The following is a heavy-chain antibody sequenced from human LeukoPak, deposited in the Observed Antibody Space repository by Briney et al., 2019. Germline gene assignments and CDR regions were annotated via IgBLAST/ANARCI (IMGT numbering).Heavy chain of an antibody. CDR1: GGSISGSH. V-gene: IGHV4-59*01. CDR2: VYYSGST. Sequence: SSETLSLTCTVSGGSISGSHWSWIRQPPGKGLEWIGHVYYSGSTNYNPSLKSRVTISVDTSKNQFSLKLSSVTAADTAVYYCARDRGIDGMDVWGQGTTVTVSS. CDR3: ARDRGIDGMDV. J-gene: IGHJ6*02. D-gene: IGHD3-10*01.